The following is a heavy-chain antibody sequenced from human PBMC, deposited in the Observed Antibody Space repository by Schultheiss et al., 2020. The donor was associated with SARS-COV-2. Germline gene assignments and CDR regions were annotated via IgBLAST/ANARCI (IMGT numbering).Heavy chain of an antibody. V-gene: IGHV3-9*01. J-gene: IGHJ6*02. D-gene: IGHD2-2*01. CDR3: AIPGNPPPAGYYYYGMDV. CDR1: GFTFSSYA. Sequence: SLKISCAASGFTFSSYAMHWVRQAPGKGLEWVSGISWNSGSIGYADSVKGRFTISRDNAKNSLYLQMNSLRAEDTAVYYCAIPGNPPPAGYYYYGMDVWGQGTTVTVSS. CDR2: ISWNSGSI.